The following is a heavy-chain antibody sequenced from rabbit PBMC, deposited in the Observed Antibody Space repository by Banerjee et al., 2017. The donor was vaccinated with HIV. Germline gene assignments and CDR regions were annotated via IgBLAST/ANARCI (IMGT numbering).Heavy chain of an antibody. V-gene: IGHV1S40*01. CDR3: AREYADESIDGYFNL. J-gene: IGHJ4*01. CDR1: GFSFSSSYY. D-gene: IGHD6-1*01. Sequence: QSLEESGGDLVKPGASLTLTCTASGFSFSSSYYMCWVRQAPGKGLEWIGCIYAGNSGSTYYASWAKGRFTISKTSSTTVTLQMTSLTAADTATYFCAREYADESIDGYFNLWGPGTLVTVS. CDR2: IYAGNSGST.